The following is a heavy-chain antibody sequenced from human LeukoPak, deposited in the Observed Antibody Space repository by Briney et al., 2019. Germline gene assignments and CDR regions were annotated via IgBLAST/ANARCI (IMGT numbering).Heavy chain of an antibody. D-gene: IGHD3-9*01. CDR2: INSDSGFT. CDR1: GYTFTGYY. Sequence: ASVKVSCKASGYTFTGYYMNWGRQAPGQGLEWMGWINSDSGFTKYAQKFQGRVTMTRDTSITTVCMDLTRLTSDDTAVYYCARNFDMKGFDPWGQGTLVTVSS. J-gene: IGHJ5*02. V-gene: IGHV1-2*02. CDR3: ARNFDMKGFDP.